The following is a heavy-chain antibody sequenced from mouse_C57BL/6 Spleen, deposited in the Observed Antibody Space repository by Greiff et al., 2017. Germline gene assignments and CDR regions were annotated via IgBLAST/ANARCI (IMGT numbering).Heavy chain of an antibody. Sequence: VQLQESGPELVKPGASVKISCKASGYAFSSSWMNWVKQRPGKGLEWIGRIYPGDGDTNYNGKFKGKATLTADKSSSTAYMQLSSLTSEDSAVYFCADGYYGSSWGFAYWGQGTLVTVSA. CDR2: IYPGDGDT. CDR1: GYAFSSSW. CDR3: ADGYYGSSWGFAY. D-gene: IGHD1-1*01. V-gene: IGHV1-82*01. J-gene: IGHJ3*01.